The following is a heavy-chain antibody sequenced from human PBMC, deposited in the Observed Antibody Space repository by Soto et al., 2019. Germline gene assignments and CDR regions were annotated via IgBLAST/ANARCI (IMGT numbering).Heavy chain of an antibody. CDR1: RFTFSGNW. V-gene: IGHV3-74*01. J-gene: IGHJ4*02. Sequence: LRLSCAASRFTFSGNWMHWVRQAPGKGLLWVSRINPDGSNTDYADSVKGRFTISRDNAKNTLYLQMNSLRAEDTAVYYCAGGIWNDNAYWGQGTLVTVSS. D-gene: IGHD1-1*01. CDR2: INPDGSNT. CDR3: AGGIWNDNAY.